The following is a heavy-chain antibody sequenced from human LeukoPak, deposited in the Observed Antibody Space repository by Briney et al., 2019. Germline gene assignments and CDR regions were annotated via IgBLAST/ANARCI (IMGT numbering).Heavy chain of an antibody. CDR2: IYHTGST. J-gene: IGHJ3*02. Sequence: SQTLSLTCTVSGGSITNGAYYWSWIRQPPGKGLEWIAYIYHTGSTYYNPSLKSRVTISVDRSENQFSLKLSSVTAADTAVYFCASGTYFDSSGLYAFDIWGQGTMVTVSS. V-gene: IGHV4-30-2*01. CDR1: GGSITNGAYY. D-gene: IGHD3-22*01. CDR3: ASGTYFDSSGLYAFDI.